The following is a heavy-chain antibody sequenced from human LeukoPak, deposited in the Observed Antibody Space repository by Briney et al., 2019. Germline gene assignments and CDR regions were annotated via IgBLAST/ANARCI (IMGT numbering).Heavy chain of an antibody. CDR1: GYTFTDYF. CDR3: ARMALDGGDSIGFDS. Sequence: ASVKVSCKASGYTFTDYFIHWVRQAPGQGLEWMGWIYPNIGDASYAQKFQDRVTMTRDRSINTAYMELSRLTSDDTAVYYCARMALDGGDSIGFDSWGQGTLVTVSS. V-gene: IGHV1-2*02. J-gene: IGHJ5*01. CDR2: IYPNIGDA. D-gene: IGHD2-21*02.